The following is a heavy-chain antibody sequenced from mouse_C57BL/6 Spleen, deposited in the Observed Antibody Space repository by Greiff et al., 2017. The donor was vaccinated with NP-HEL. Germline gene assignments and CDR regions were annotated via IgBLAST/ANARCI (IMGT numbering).Heavy chain of an antibody. CDR1: GFTFTDYY. J-gene: IGHJ1*03. CDR3: ARDGDWDGWYFDV. D-gene: IGHD4-1*01. CDR2: IRNKANGYTT. Sequence: EVKVVDSGGGLVQPGGSLSLSCAASGFTFTDYYMSWVRQPPGKALEWLGFIRNKANGYTTEYSASVKGRFTISRDNSQSILYLQMNALRAEDSATYYCARDGDWDGWYFDVWGTGTTVTVSS. V-gene: IGHV7-3*01.